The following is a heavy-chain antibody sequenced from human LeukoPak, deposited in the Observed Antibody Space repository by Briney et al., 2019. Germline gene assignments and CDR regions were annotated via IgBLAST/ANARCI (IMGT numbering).Heavy chain of an antibody. CDR3: ARDKQWLVPGTLPQEEYFQH. D-gene: IGHD6-19*01. CDR1: GYTFIGYY. J-gene: IGHJ1*01. Sequence: GASVKVSCKASGYTFIGYYMHWVRQAPGQGLEWMGRINPSSGGTNYAQKFQGRVTMTRDTSISTAYMKLSRLRSDDTAVYYCARDKQWLVPGTLPQEEYFQHWGQGTLVTVSS. CDR2: INPSSGGT. V-gene: IGHV1-2*06.